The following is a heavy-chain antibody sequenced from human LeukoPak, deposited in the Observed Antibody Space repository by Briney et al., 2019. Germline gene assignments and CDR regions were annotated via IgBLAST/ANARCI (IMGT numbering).Heavy chain of an antibody. CDR1: GFTVSSNY. CDR3: ARVYSGSCFDY. D-gene: IGHD1-26*01. J-gene: IGHJ4*02. V-gene: IGHV3-53*01. Sequence: PGGSLRLSCAASGFTVSSNYMSWVRQAPGKGLEWVSVIYSGGSTYYADSVKGRFTISRDNSKNTLYLQMNSLRAEDTAVYYCARVYSGSCFDYWGQGTLVTVSS. CDR2: IYSGGST.